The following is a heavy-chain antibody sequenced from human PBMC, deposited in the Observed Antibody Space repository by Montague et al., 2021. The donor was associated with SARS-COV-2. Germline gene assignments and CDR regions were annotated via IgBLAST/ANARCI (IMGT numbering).Heavy chain of an antibody. CDR1: SPWTVTSHSG. J-gene: IGHJ2*01. CDR2: VAYTWNT. CDR3: ARHVDPCGGNCRNWYFDL. D-gene: IGHD4-23*01. Sequence: SETLSLTCTVSSPWTVTSHSGADRMSTSPENGHQWIGYVAYTWNTYYNSSLKSRVTVAVDTSKNQFSLRLISLTAADTAMYYCARHVDPCGGNCRNWYFDLWGRGSLVTVS. V-gene: IGHV4-39*01.